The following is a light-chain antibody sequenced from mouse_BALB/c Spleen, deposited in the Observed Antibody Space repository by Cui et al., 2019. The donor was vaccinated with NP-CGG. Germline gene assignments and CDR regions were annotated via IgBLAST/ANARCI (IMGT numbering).Light chain of an antibody. CDR3: ALWYSNHWV. V-gene: IGLV1*01. Sequence: QAVFNQETALTTLTGETVTLTCRSSTGAVTTSNYANWVQEKPDHLFTGLIGGTNNRAPGVPARFSGSLIGDKAALTITGAQTEDEAIYFCALWYSNHWVFGGGTKLTVL. J-gene: IGLJ1*01. CDR2: GTN. CDR1: TGAVTTSNY.